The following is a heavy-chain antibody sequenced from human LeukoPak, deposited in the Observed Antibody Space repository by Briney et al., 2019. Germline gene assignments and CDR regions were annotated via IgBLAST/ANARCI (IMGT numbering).Heavy chain of an antibody. J-gene: IGHJ6*03. CDR2: INPNSGGT. Sequence: ASVKVSCKASGYTFTGYYMHRVRQAPGQGLEWMGWINPNSGGTNYAQKFQGRVTMTRDTSISTAYMELSRLRSDDTAVYYCARSPYSGSYYDEYYYYMDVWGKGTTVTVSS. V-gene: IGHV1-2*02. CDR3: ARSPYSGSYYDEYYYYMDV. D-gene: IGHD1-26*01. CDR1: GYTFTGYY.